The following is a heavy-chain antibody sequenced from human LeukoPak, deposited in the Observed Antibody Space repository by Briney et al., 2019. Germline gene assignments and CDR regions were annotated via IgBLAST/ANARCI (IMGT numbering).Heavy chain of an antibody. D-gene: IGHD4-17*01. CDR1: GGSISSSSYY. CDR3: ARLPTVTFFDY. J-gene: IGHJ4*02. CDR2: IYYSGST. V-gene: IGHV4-39*01. Sequence: TSETLSLTCTVSGGSISSSSYYWGWIRQPPGKGLEWIGSIYYSGSTYYNPSLKSRVTISVDTSKNQFSLKLSSVTAADTAVYYCARLPTVTFFDYWGQGTLVTVSS.